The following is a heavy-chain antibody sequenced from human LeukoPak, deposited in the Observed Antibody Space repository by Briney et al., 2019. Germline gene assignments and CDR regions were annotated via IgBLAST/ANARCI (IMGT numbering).Heavy chain of an antibody. CDR2: INSSSSNI. V-gene: IGHV3-21*01. Sequence: GGTLRLSCAASSFTFYSYNRMWLPQAQGKGLVGVTYINSSSSNICYADTVKGRFTITRDNAKNSLYLQMNSLRAEDTAVYYCARDYDDIVVVVAATPNFDYWGQGTLVTVSS. CDR3: ARDYDDIVVVVAATPNFDY. J-gene: IGHJ4*02. D-gene: IGHD2-15*01. CDR1: SFTFYSYN.